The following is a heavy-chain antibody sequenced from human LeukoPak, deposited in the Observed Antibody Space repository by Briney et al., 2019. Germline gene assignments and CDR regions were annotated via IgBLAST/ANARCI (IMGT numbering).Heavy chain of an antibody. V-gene: IGHV3-7*01. CDR3: ATSHDSAGND. Sequence: GGSLRLSCAPSGFAFSQFWMSWVRNAPGKGLEWVANIRHDGNAKNYVPSVRGRFTISRDNAKNSLYLQMNSLTVEDTAVYYCATSHDSAGNDWGQGTLVTVSS. CDR1: GFAFSQFW. J-gene: IGHJ4*02. D-gene: IGHD2-15*01. CDR2: IRHDGNAK.